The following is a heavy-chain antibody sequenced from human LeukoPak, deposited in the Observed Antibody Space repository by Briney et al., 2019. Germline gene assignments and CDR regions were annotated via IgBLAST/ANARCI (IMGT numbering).Heavy chain of an antibody. V-gene: IGHV3-23*01. J-gene: IGHJ6*03. CDR3: AKGALYYWGYYYYMDV. CDR1: GFTFSSYA. Sequence: GSLRLSCAASGFTFSSYAMSWVRQAPGKGLEWVSAISGSGGSTYYADSVKGRFTISRDNSKNTLYLQMNSLRAEDTAVYYCAKGALYYWGYYYYMDVWGKGTTVTVSS. CDR2: ISGSGGST. D-gene: IGHD2/OR15-2a*01.